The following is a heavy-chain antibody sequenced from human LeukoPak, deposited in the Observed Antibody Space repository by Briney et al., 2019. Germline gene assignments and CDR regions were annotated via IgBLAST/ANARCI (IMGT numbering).Heavy chain of an antibody. V-gene: IGHV5-51*01. CDR3: ARTPYSSGWYAAFDI. CDR2: IYPGDSDT. J-gene: IGHJ3*02. D-gene: IGHD6-19*01. CDR1: GYSFTSYW. Sequence: GESLKISCKGSGYSFTSYWIGWVRQMPGKGLEWMGIIYPGDSDTRYSPSFQGQVTISADKSISTAHLQWSSLKASDTAMYYCARTPYSSGWYAAFDIWGQGTMVTVSS.